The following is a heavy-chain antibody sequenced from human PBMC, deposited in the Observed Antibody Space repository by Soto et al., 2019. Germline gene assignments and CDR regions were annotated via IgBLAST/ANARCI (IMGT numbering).Heavy chain of an antibody. Sequence: KQSQTLSLTCAISGDSVSSNSAAWNWIRQSPSRGLEWLGRTYYRSKWYNDYAVSVKSRITINPDTSKNQFSLQLNSVTPEDTAVYYCARVFLIEDIVVVPAAYDAFDIWGQGTMVTVSS. CDR3: ARVFLIEDIVVVPAAYDAFDI. J-gene: IGHJ3*02. V-gene: IGHV6-1*01. D-gene: IGHD2-2*01. CDR2: TYYRSKWYN. CDR1: GDSVSSNSAA.